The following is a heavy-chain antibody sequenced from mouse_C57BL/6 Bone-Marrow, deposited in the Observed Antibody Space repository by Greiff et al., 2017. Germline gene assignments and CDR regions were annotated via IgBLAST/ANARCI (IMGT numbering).Heavy chain of an antibody. V-gene: IGHV1-47*01. D-gene: IGHD1-1*01. Sequence: QVQLQQSGAELVKPGASVTLSCKASGYTFTTYPIEWMKQNHGKSLEWIGNFHPYNDDTKYNEKFKGKATLTVEKSSSTVYLELSRLTSGDSAVDDCARIGYYCSCYGARDYWGQGTSVTVSS. J-gene: IGHJ4*01. CDR1: GYTFTTYP. CDR2: FHPYNDDT. CDR3: ARIGYYCSCYGARDY.